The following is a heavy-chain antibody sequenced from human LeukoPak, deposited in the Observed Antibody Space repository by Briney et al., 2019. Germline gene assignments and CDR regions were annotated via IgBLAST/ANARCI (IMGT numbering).Heavy chain of an antibody. CDR2: ISSSGSII. Sequence: GGSLRLSCAASGFTFSSYEMNWVRQAPGKGLEWVSYISSSGSIIYYADSVKGRFTISRDNAKNSLYLQMNSLRAEDTAVYYCARMTSGWCITLDYWGQGTLVSVSS. J-gene: IGHJ4*02. V-gene: IGHV3-48*03. CDR3: ARMTSGWCITLDY. D-gene: IGHD6-19*01. CDR1: GFTFSSYE.